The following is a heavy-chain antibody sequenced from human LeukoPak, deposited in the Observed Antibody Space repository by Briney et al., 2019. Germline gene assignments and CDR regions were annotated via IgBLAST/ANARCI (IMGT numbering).Heavy chain of an antibody. Sequence: ASVKVSCKASGYTFTSYGISWVRQAPGQGLEWMGWISAYNGNTNYAQKLQGRVTMTTDTSTSTAYMELRSLTSEDTAVYYCARTPPRGLIDFWGQGTLVTVSS. CDR3: ARTPPRGLIDF. CDR1: GYTFTSYG. CDR2: ISAYNGNT. D-gene: IGHD3-16*01. V-gene: IGHV1-18*01. J-gene: IGHJ4*02.